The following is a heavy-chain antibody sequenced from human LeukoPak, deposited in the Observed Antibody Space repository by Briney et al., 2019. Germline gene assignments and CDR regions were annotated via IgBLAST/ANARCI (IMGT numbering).Heavy chain of an antibody. J-gene: IGHJ3*02. D-gene: IGHD6-13*01. Sequence: PGGSLRLSCAGSGFTFSSYWMSWVRQAPGKGLEWVANINQDGSEKYYVDSVKGRFTISRDNAKNSLYLQMNMLRAEDTAVYYCARPYSSSEAFDIWGQGTMVTVSS. CDR1: GFTFSSYW. CDR3: ARPYSSSEAFDI. V-gene: IGHV3-7*04. CDR2: INQDGSEK.